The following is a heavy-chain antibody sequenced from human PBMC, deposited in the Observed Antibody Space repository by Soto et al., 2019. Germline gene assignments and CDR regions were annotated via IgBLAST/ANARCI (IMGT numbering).Heavy chain of an antibody. Sequence: GRTLRLSCSASGFTFSIYAMHWVRQAPGKGLEYVSSIRPNGGSTDYADSVKGRFPISRDNSKNTVYLQMSSLRVEDTAVYYCVKGEYDYDSSGYYPFDYWGQGT. CDR1: GFTFSIYA. CDR2: IRPNGGST. D-gene: IGHD3-22*01. CDR3: VKGEYDYDSSGYYPFDY. V-gene: IGHV3-64D*06. J-gene: IGHJ4*02.